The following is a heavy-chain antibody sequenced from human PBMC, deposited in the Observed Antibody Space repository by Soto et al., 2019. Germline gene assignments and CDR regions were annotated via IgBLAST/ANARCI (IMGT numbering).Heavy chain of an antibody. Sequence: ASVKVSCKASGYTFTSYGISWVRQAPGQGLEWMGWINACNGNTKYSQKFQGRVTITRDTSASTAYMELSSLRSEDTAVYYCARDLYYYGSGSYWPLDYWGQGTLVTVSS. V-gene: IGHV1-18*01. D-gene: IGHD3-10*01. CDR2: INACNGNT. CDR3: ARDLYYYGSGSYWPLDY. CDR1: GYTFTSYG. J-gene: IGHJ4*02.